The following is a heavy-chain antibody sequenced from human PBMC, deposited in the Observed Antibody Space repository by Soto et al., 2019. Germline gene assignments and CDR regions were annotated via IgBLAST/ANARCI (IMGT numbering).Heavy chain of an antibody. CDR1: GGSISSSNW. D-gene: IGHD3-22*01. V-gene: IGHV4-4*02. Sequence: QVQLQESGPGLVKPSGTLSLTCAVSGGSISSSNWWSWVRQPPGKGLEWIGGIYHSGSTNYNPSLKSRVTISVDKSKNQFSLKLSSVTAADTAVYYCARGRTYYYDSSGYYWDYWGQGTLVTVSS. CDR3: ARGRTYYYDSSGYYWDY. CDR2: IYHSGST. J-gene: IGHJ4*02.